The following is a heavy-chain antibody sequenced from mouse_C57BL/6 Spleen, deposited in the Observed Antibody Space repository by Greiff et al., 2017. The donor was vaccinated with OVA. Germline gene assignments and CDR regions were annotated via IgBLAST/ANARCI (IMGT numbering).Heavy chain of an antibody. V-gene: IGHV1-9*01. J-gene: IGHJ4*01. CDR2: ILPGSGST. CDR3: AREGGDYDGDYYAMDY. Sequence: QVQLKQSGAELMKPGASVKLSCKATGYTFTGYWIEWVKQRPGHGLEWIGEILPGSGSTNYNEKFKGKATFTADTSSNTAYMQLSSLTTEDSAIYYCAREGGDYDGDYYAMDYWGQGTSVTVSS. D-gene: IGHD2-4*01. CDR1: GYTFTGYW.